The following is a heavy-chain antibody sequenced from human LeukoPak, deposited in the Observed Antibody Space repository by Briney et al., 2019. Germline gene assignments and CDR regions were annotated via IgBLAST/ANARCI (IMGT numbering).Heavy chain of an antibody. CDR3: ATDRLYYDSSGYYRGPSSTFDY. V-gene: IGHV1-24*01. CDR2: FDPEDGET. J-gene: IGHJ4*02. D-gene: IGHD3-22*01. Sequence: GASVTVSCKVSGYTLTELSMHWVRQAPGKGLEWMGGFDPEDGETIYAQKFQGRVTMTEDTSTDTAYMELSSLRSEDTAVYYCATDRLYYDSSGYYRGPSSTFDYWGQGTLVTVSS. CDR1: GYTLTELS.